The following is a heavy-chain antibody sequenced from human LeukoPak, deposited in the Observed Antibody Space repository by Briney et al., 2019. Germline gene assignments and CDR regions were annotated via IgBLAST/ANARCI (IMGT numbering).Heavy chain of an antibody. CDR1: GYTFTRYY. CDR3: ARDSRAAAVWYYYHYMDV. J-gene: IGHJ6*03. Sequence: ASVKVSCKASGYTFTRYYMHWVRQAPGQGLEWMGIINPSGGSTSYAQKFQGRVTMTRDMSTSTVYMELSSLRSEDTAVYYCARDSRAAAVWYYYHYMDVWGKGTTVTVSS. D-gene: IGHD6-13*01. V-gene: IGHV1-46*01. CDR2: INPSGGST.